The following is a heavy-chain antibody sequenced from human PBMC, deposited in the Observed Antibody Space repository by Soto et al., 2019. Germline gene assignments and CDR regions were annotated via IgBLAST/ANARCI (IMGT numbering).Heavy chain of an antibody. D-gene: IGHD6-13*01. CDR2: IRSKANSYAT. CDR3: TRHFPRIAESY. CDR1: GFTFSGSA. V-gene: IGHV3-73*01. J-gene: IGHJ4*02. Sequence: GGSLRLSCAASGFTFSGSAMHWVRQASGKGLEWVGRIRSKANSYATAYAASVKGRFTISRDDSKNTAYLQMNSLKTEDTAVYFCTRHFPRIAESYWGQGTLVTVSS.